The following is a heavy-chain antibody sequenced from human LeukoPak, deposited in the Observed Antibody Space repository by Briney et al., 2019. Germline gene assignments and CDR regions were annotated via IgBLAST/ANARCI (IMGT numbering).Heavy chain of an antibody. CDR2: IYYTGGT. D-gene: IGHD4-11*01. J-gene: IGHJ4*02. CDR3: ARVNTDYRGSLDY. V-gene: IGHV4-59*12. Sequence: SETLSLTCTVSGGSINNYYWNWIRQSPGKGLDWMGSIYYTGGTNNNPSLKGRVTLSVDTSKNQFSLKLTSVTASDTAVYYCARVNTDYRGSLDYWGQGTLVTVSS. CDR1: GGSINNYY.